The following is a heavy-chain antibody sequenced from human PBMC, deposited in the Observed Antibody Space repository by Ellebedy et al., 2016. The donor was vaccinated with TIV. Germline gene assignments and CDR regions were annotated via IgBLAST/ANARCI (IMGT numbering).Heavy chain of an antibody. V-gene: IGHV3-23*01. D-gene: IGHD6-19*01. CDR3: AKGTQWLGRSCFDH. J-gene: IGHJ4*02. CDR2: ITGSGGST. CDR1: GFTFNNYA. Sequence: GESLKISCAASGFTFNNYAMSWIRQAQGKGLEWVSTITGSGGSTDYADSVKGRFTFSRDNSKNTLYLHMNSLRVEDTAAYYCAKGTQWLGRSCFDHWGQGILVTVTS.